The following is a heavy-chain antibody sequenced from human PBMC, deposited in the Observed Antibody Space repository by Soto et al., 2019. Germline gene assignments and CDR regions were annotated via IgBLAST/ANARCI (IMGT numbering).Heavy chain of an antibody. CDR2: IYYSGGT. CDR1: GGSFNSGDYH. V-gene: IGHV4-30-4*01. D-gene: IGHD3-22*01. J-gene: IGHJ4*02. CDR3: ALSSGYSNYFFDA. Sequence: SETLSLTCTVSGGSFNSGDYHWNWIRQSPEKGLEWIGYIYYSGGTYYNPSLKSRLLISVDPSKNQFSLTLSSVTAADTAVYYCALSSGYSNYFFDAWGPGTLVTVSS.